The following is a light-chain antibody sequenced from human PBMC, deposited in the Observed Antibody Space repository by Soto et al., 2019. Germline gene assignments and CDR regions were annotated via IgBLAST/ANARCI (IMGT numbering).Light chain of an antibody. CDR2: EVS. CDR1: SSDVGGYNY. J-gene: IGLJ2*01. CDR3: SSFAGNNNLV. V-gene: IGLV2-8*01. Sequence: QSVLTQPPSASGSPGQSVTISCTGTSSDVGGYNYVSWYQQHPGKAPKLMISEVSKRPSGVHDRFSGSKSGNTASLTVSGLQAEDEADYYCSSFAGNNNLVFGGGTKLTVL.